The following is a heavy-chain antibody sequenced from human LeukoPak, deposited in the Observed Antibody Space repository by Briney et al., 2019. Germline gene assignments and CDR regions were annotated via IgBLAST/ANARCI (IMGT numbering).Heavy chain of an antibody. CDR3: ARGYNWGSPTRNFYYLDV. D-gene: IGHD7-27*01. V-gene: IGHV4-4*07. CDR1: GGSISSYF. CDR2: IYTSGST. Sequence: PSETLSLTCTVSGGSISSYFWSWIRQPAGKGLEWIGRIYTSGSTNYNPSLKSRVTMSVDTSKNQFSLKLRSVTAADTAVYYCARGYNWGSPTRNFYYLDVWGKGTTVTVSS. J-gene: IGHJ6*03.